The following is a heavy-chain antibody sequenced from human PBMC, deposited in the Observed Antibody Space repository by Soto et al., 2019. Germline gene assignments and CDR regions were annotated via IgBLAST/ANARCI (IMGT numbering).Heavy chain of an antibody. V-gene: IGHV6-1*01. J-gene: IGHJ6*02. Sequence: PSQTLSLTCAISGDSVSSNSAAWNWIRQSPSRGLEWLGRTYYRSKWYNDYAVSVNSRITINPDTSKNQFSLQLNSVTPDDTAVYYCARALTTYCSSTSCYYYYGMDVWGQGTTVTVSS. D-gene: IGHD2-2*01. CDR3: ARALTTYCSSTSCYYYYGMDV. CDR1: GDSVSSNSAA. CDR2: TYYRSKWYN.